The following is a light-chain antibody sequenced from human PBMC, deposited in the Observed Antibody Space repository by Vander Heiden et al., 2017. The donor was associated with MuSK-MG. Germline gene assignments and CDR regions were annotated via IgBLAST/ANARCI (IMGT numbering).Light chain of an antibody. CDR1: SSNIGAGYD. CDR2: GNS. V-gene: IGLV1-40*01. J-gene: IGLJ2*01. CDR3: QSSDSSLSAAV. Sequence: QSVVTQPPSVSGAPGQRVTISCTGSSSNIGAGYDVHWYQQLPGTAPKLLIYGNSNRPSGVPDRFSGSKSGPAASLAITGLQAEDGADYYCQSSDSSLSAAVFGGGTKLTVL.